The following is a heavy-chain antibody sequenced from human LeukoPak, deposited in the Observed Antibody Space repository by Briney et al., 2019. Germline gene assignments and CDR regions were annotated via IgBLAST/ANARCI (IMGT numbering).Heavy chain of an antibody. J-gene: IGHJ4*02. Sequence: SETLSLTCTLSGRSIRRLFWRWTRQPPGGGREWIGYVYYRGSTNYNPSLKSRVTISVDTSKKQFSLKLSSVTAADTAVYYCARRPDGTSHFDYWGQGTLVTVSS. CDR1: GRSIRRLF. V-gene: IGHV4-59*08. D-gene: IGHD6-6*01. CDR3: ARRPDGTSHFDY. CDR2: VYYRGST.